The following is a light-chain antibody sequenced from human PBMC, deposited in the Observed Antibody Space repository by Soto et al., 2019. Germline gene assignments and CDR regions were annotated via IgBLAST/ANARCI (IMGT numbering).Light chain of an antibody. CDR3: QQYATSPIT. Sequence: EIVMTQSPATLSVSPGERATLSCRASQSVNSNLAWYQQKPGQAPRLLIYGASTRATGIPARFSGSGSGTDFTLTISRLEPEDFAVYYCQQYATSPITFGQGTRLEIK. CDR1: QSVNSN. CDR2: GAS. V-gene: IGKV3-15*01. J-gene: IGKJ5*01.